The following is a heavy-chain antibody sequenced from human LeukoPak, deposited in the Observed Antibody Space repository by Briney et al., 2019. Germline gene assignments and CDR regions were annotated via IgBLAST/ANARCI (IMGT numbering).Heavy chain of an antibody. V-gene: IGHV4-4*07. D-gene: IGHD3-10*01. J-gene: IGHJ3*02. CDR3: AREDGGRTPNAFDI. Sequence: SETLSLTCTVSGGSISSYYWSWIRQPAGKGLEWIGRIYTSGSTNYNPSLKSRVTMSVDTSKNQFSLKLSSVTPEDTAMYYCAREDGGRTPNAFDIWGQGTMVTVSS. CDR2: IYTSGST. CDR1: GGSISSYY.